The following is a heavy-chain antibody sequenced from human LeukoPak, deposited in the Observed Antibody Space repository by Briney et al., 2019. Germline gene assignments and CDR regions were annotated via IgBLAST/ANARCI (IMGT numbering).Heavy chain of an antibody. V-gene: IGHV4-59*01. CDR1: GGSISSYY. J-gene: IGHJ6*02. CDR2: IYYSGST. CDR3: AGAKSPPYYYGMDV. Sequence: SETLSLTCTVSGGSISSYYWTWIRQPPGKGLEWIGYIYYSGSTNYNPSLKSRVIISVDTSKNQFSLRLSSVTAADTAMYYCAGAKSPPYYYGMDVWGQXTTVTVSS.